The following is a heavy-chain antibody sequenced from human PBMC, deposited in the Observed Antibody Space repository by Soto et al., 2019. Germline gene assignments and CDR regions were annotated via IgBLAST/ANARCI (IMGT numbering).Heavy chain of an antibody. V-gene: IGHV2-5*02. CDR1: GFSLSTSAVG. Sequence: ITLKESGPTLVKPTQTLTLTCTFSGFSLSTSAVGVGWIRQPPGKALEWLALIYWDDDKRYSPSLKSRLTSXQPXSKNQVVLTMTNMDPVHTATYYCGYVYYNSGRWDAWGQGTLVTVSS. CDR2: IYWDDDK. CDR3: GYVYYNSGRWDA. D-gene: IGHD3-10*01. J-gene: IGHJ5*02.